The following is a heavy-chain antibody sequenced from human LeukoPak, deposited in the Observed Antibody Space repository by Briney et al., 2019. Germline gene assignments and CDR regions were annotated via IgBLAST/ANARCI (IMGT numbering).Heavy chain of an antibody. V-gene: IGHV4-39*07. D-gene: IGHD6-13*01. Sequence: SETLSLTCTVSGDSITSSDFYWGWIRQAPGKGLEWIGSIHYSGTTYYNPSLKSRVTISVDTSKRHFSLKLSSVTAADTAVYYCAREKLVPVRVYYYYYYMDVWGKGTTVTVSS. CDR1: GDSITSSDFY. CDR2: IHYSGTT. J-gene: IGHJ6*03. CDR3: AREKLVPVRVYYYYYYMDV.